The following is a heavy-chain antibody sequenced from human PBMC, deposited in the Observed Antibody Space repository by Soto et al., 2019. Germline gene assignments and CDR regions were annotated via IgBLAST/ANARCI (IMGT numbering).Heavy chain of an antibody. CDR1: GFTFSSYA. CDR3: ARANDYVWGPRSHFDY. D-gene: IGHD3-16*01. Sequence: GGSLRLSCAASGFTFSSYAMHWVRQAPGKGLEWVAVISYDGGNKYYADSVKGRFTISRDNSKNTLYLQMNSLRAEDTAVYYCARANDYVWGPRSHFDYWGQGTLVTVSS. V-gene: IGHV3-30-3*01. J-gene: IGHJ4*02. CDR2: ISYDGGNK.